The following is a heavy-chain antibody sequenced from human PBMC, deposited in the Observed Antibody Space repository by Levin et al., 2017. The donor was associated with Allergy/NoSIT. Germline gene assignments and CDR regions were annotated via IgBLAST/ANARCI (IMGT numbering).Heavy chain of an antibody. Sequence: HPGGSLRLSCAASGFTVSTNYMSWVRQAPGKGLEWVSVIYSGGSTYYADSVKGRFTTSRDNSKNTLYLQMNSLRAEDTAVYYCARDLGRYRFEHGYGANSEVNTWGQGTLVTVSS. CDR3: ARDLGRYRFEHGYGANSEVNT. J-gene: IGHJ5*02. CDR2: IYSGGST. V-gene: IGHV3-53*01. D-gene: IGHD4-23*01. CDR1: GFTVSTNY.